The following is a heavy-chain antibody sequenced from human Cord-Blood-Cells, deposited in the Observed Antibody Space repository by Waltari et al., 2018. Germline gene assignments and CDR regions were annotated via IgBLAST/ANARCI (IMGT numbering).Heavy chain of an antibody. CDR3: ARQFMITFGGVIGYYYGMDV. CDR2: IYYSGNT. J-gene: IGHJ6*02. V-gene: IGHV4-39*01. D-gene: IGHD3-16*01. Sequence: QLQLQESGPGLVKPSETLSLTCTVSGGSISSSSYYWGWIRQPPGKGLEWIGSIYYSGNTYSNPSLKIRVTISVDTSKNQFSLKLSSVTAADTAVYYCARQFMITFGGVIGYYYGMDVWGQGTTVTVSS. CDR1: GGSISSSSYY.